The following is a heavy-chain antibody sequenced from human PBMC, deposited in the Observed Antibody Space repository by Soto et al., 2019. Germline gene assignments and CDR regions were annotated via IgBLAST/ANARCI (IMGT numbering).Heavy chain of an antibody. CDR2: VHYSGNT. V-gene: IGHV4-31*03. CDR1: GDSISSGAYY. Sequence: QVQLQESGPGLVTPSQTLSLTCTVSGDSISSGAYYWSWVLQHAGKGLEWIGYVHYSGNTFYTPSLKSRLTLSVDTSQNQFSLNLNSVTAADSAVYYCAASRKGGWTCDYWGQGTLVTVAS. D-gene: IGHD6-19*01. CDR3: AASRKGGWTCDY. J-gene: IGHJ4*02.